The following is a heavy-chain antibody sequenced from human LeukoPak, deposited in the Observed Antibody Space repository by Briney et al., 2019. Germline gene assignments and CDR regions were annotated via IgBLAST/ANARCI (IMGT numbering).Heavy chain of an antibody. CDR1: GFTFSSYW. D-gene: IGHD3-10*01. CDR3: ARSIMGGGAFDY. V-gene: IGHV3-7*03. Sequence: PGGSLRVSCAASGFTFSSYWLNWVRQTPGKGREGVANIKEDGSEKYHVDSVKGRFTISRDNAKSSLYLQMNSLRAEDTALYYCARSIMGGGAFDYWGQGTQVTVSS. J-gene: IGHJ4*02. CDR2: IKEDGSEK.